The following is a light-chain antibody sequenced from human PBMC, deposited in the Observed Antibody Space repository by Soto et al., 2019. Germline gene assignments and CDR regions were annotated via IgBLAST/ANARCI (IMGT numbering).Light chain of an antibody. CDR1: SCNVGAGYD. Sequence: QSVLTQPPSVSGAPGQRVTISCTGSSCNVGAGYDVHWYQQLPGTDPKLLIYGNSNRPSGVPDRFSGSKSGTSASLAITGLQADDEADYYCQSYDSSLSGWVFGGGTKLTVL. J-gene: IGLJ3*02. V-gene: IGLV1-40*01. CDR2: GNS. CDR3: QSYDSSLSGWV.